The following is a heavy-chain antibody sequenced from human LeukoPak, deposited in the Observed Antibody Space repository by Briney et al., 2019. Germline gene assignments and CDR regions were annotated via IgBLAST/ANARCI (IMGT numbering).Heavy chain of an antibody. Sequence: SETLSLTCTVSGGSISSYYWSWIRQPPGKGLEWIGEINHSGSTNYNPSLKSRVTISVDTSKNQFSLKLSSVTAADTAVYYCARQEEWELLYDYWGQGTLVTVSS. CDR1: GGSISSYY. CDR2: INHSGST. V-gene: IGHV4-34*01. J-gene: IGHJ4*02. CDR3: ARQEEWELLYDY. D-gene: IGHD1-26*01.